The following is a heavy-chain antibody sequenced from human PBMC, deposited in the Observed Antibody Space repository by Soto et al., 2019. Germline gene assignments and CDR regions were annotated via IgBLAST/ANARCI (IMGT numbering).Heavy chain of an antibody. CDR1: ADTFTSYY. V-gene: IGHV1-46*01. D-gene: IGHD4-17*01. Sequence: ASVKVSCKAPADTFTSYYIHWVRQAPGHGLEWMGIINPNGGSTRFAQTFQGRITMTTDTSTSTVYMELRSLRSEDTAVYYCARDDYGGPRGFVDYWGQGTLVTVSS. J-gene: IGHJ4*02. CDR2: INPNGGST. CDR3: ARDDYGGPRGFVDY.